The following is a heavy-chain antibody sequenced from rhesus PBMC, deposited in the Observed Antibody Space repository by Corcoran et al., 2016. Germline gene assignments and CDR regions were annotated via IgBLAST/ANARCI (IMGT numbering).Heavy chain of an antibody. CDR1: GGSISSSNW. CDR3: ARDHCSDSGCHNRFDV. J-gene: IGHJ5-1*01. V-gene: IGHV4S19*01. CDR2: ISGSSGST. D-gene: IGHD2-33*01. Sequence: QVQLQESGPGLVKPSETLSLTCAVSGGSISSSNWWSWIRQPPGKGLEWIGYISGSSGSTYYNPSPTCRVTISNDTSKSQFSLKLSSVTAADTAVYYCARDHCSDSGCHNRFDVWGPGVLVTVSS.